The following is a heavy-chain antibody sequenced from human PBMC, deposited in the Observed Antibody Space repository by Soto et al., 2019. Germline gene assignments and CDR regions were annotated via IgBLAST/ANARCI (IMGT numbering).Heavy chain of an antibody. Sequence: QVQLVESGGGVVQPGRSLRVSCVASGFTFSNYAMDWVRQAPGXXXXWVAVISYDGSEKHYADPVKGRFTISRDNSKNTLYLQMNSLRIEDTAVYYCARXDGYXYLTAIDHWGQGTLVTVSS. D-gene: IGHD5-18*01. CDR1: GFTFSNYA. V-gene: IGHV3-30-3*01. J-gene: IGHJ4*02. CDR3: ARXDGYXYLTAIDH. CDR2: ISYDGSEK.